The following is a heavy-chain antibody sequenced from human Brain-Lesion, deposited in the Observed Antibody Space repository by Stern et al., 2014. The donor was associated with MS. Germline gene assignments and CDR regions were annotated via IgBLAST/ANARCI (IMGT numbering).Heavy chain of an antibody. V-gene: IGHV4-39*01. CDR3: ARHDSVPRPSQLYSARDRGPGYFDY. Sequence: QVQLVESGPGLVKPSETLSLTCTVSGGSISSSTYYWAWIRQPPGKGLEGIGNIYYSGLTYYNPSLKSRVTISVDRSKNQFSLKLSSVTAADTAIYYCARHDSVPRPSQLYSARDRGPGYFDYWGQGTLVTVSS. D-gene: IGHD1-26*01. CDR2: IYYSGLT. J-gene: IGHJ4*02. CDR1: GGSISSSTYY.